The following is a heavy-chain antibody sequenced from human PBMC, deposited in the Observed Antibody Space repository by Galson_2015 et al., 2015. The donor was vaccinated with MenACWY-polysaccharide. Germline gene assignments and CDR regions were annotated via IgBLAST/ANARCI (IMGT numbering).Heavy chain of an antibody. CDR2: ISSSGSTI. D-gene: IGHD5-18*01. CDR3: ARDQENSGYSYGYDY. V-gene: IGHV3-11*01. J-gene: IGHJ4*02. CDR1: GFTFSDYY. Sequence: SLRLSCAASGFTFSDYYMSWIRQAPGKGLEWVSYISSSGSTIYYADSVKGRFTISRDNAKNSLCLQMNSLRAEDTAVYYCARDQENSGYSYGYDYWGQGTLVTVSS.